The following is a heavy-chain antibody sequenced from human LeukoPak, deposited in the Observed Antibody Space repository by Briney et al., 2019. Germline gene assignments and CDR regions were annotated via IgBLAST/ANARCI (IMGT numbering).Heavy chain of an antibody. CDR1: GYSISTGYY. D-gene: IGHD6-13*01. J-gene: IGHJ6*03. Sequence: PSETLSLTCTVSGYSISTGYYWDSIRQPPGKGLEWIGTFYHGGSTYYNPSLKSRVTISVDTSKNHFSLNLTSVTAADTAVYYCARISSSWRNYYYYMDVWGKGTTVTISS. CDR3: ARISSSWRNYYYYMDV. V-gene: IGHV4-38-2*02. CDR2: FYHGGST.